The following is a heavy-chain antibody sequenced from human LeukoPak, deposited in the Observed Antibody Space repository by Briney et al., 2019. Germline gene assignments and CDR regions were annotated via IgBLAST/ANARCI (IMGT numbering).Heavy chain of an antibody. CDR2: IYSSGFT. V-gene: IGHV4-4*07. CDR3: ARGGSSGRTGDY. J-gene: IGHJ4*02. Sequence: SETLSLTCTVSGGSISRYWWGWIRQPAGKGLEWIGHIYSSGFTNYNPSLKSRVTMSVDTSKNQFSLNLSSVTAVDTAVYYCARGGSSGRTGDYWGQGTLVTVTS. CDR1: GGSISRYW. D-gene: IGHD1-1*01.